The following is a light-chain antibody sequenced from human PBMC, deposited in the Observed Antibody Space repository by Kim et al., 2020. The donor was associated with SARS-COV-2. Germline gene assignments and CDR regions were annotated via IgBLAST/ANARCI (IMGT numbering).Light chain of an antibody. V-gene: IGLV2-11*01. CDR3: CSYAGSYLLF. CDR2: DVV. J-gene: IGLJ2*01. Sequence: QSALTQPRSVSGSPGQSVTISCTGTSSDIGNYNFVTWYQQHPGKAPKVMIYDVVKRPSGVPDRFSGSKSGNTASLTISGLQAEDEADYHCCSYAGSYLLFFGGGTQLTVL. CDR1: SSDIGNYNF.